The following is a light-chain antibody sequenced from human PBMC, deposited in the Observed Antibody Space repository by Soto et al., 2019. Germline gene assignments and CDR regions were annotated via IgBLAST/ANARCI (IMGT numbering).Light chain of an antibody. J-gene: IGKJ2*01. Sequence: DIQMTQTPSTRSASVGDRVTMTCRASQSISNSLAWYQQKPGKAPKLLIYRASALQSGVPSRFSGSGSGTEFTLTIDSLQPDDFATFYCQQYNNLPYTFGQGTKLDIK. CDR2: RAS. CDR3: QQYNNLPYT. V-gene: IGKV1-5*03. CDR1: QSISNS.